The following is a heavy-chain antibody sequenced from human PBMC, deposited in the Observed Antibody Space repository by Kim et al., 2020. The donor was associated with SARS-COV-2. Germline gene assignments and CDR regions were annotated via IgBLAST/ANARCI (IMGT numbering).Heavy chain of an antibody. CDR2: ISSNTGSTI. CDR3: VRDEDGNFDFDY. CDR1: GFTFSRFG. Sequence: GGSLRLSCEASGFTFSRFGMNWVRQAPGQGLEWISFISSNTGSTITYADSVKGRFTNSSDNGKNSLYLQMNSLTDEDTAVYYCVRDEDGNFDFDYWGQGT. V-gene: IGHV3-48*02. J-gene: IGHJ4*02.